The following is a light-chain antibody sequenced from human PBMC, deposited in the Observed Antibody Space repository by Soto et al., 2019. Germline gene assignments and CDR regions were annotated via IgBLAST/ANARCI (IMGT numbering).Light chain of an antibody. CDR1: QSISSSD. CDR3: QQYNNWPPLT. Sequence: EIVLTQSPGTLSLTPGERATLSCRASQSISSSDLAWYQQKPGQAPRLLIYGASTRATGIPARFSGSGSGTEFTLTISSLQSEDFALYYCQQYNNWPPLTFGGGTKVDIK. J-gene: IGKJ4*01. CDR2: GAS. V-gene: IGKV3-15*01.